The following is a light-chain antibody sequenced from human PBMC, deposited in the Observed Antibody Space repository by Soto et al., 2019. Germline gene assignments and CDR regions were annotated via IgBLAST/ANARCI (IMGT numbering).Light chain of an antibody. J-gene: IGKJ2*01. Sequence: DIQMTQSPSTLSASVGDRVTITCRASQSISSWLAWYQQKPGKAPKLLIYKASSLESGVPSRFSGSGSGTEFTLTISSLHPDDFSTYYCQQYNSYPVTFGQGTKPEIK. V-gene: IGKV1-5*03. CDR1: QSISSW. CDR2: KAS. CDR3: QQYNSYPVT.